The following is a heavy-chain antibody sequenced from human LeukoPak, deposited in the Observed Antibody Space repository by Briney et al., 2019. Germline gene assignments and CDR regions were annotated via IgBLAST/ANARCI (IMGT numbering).Heavy chain of an antibody. Sequence: GGSLRLSCAASGFTFSSYWMSWVRQAPGKGLEWVANINQDGSQKYHVDSVKGRFTISRDNAKKSLYLQMNSLRAEDTAVYYCGRVGAYYGSGSNWNYGGQEPLVTV. CDR3: GRVGAYYGSGSNWNY. V-gene: IGHV3-7*01. D-gene: IGHD3-10*01. CDR1: GFTFSSYW. CDR2: INQDGSQK. J-gene: IGHJ4*02.